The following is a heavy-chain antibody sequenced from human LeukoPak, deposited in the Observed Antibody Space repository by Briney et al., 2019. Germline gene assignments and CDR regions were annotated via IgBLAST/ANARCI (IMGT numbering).Heavy chain of an antibody. CDR1: GYTLTELS. CDR2: FDPEDGET. V-gene: IGHV1-24*01. D-gene: IGHD6-19*01. J-gene: IGHJ4*02. Sequence: ASVKVSCKVSGYTLTELSMHWVRQAPGKGLEWMGGFDPEDGETIYAQKFQGRATITEDTTTDTAYMELSRMRSEDTAVYYCALIAVAGTADYWGQGTLVTVSS. CDR3: ALIAVAGTADY.